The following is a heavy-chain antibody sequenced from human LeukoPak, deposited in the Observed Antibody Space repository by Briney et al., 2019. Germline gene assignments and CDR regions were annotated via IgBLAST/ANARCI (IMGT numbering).Heavy chain of an antibody. CDR3: AKASLWAWFGEGGY. Sequence: GGSLRLSCAASGFTFSDTWLSWVRQAPGKGLEWVANINKDGGQKYYVDSVKGRFTISRDNAKNSPYLQMNSLRAEDTAVYYCAKASLWAWFGEGGYWGQGTLVTVSS. V-gene: IGHV3-7*03. J-gene: IGHJ4*02. CDR2: INKDGGQK. D-gene: IGHD3-10*01. CDR1: GFTFSDTW.